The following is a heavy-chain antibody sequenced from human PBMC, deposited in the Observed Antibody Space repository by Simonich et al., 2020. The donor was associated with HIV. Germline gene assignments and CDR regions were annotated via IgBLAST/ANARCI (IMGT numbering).Heavy chain of an antibody. J-gene: IGHJ4*02. V-gene: IGHV1-18*01. D-gene: IGHD1-26*01. CDR2: ITVYNGNT. CDR3: ARDLPIGSYFDY. Sequence: QVQLVQSGAEVKKPGASVKVSCKASGYTYINYGINWVRQAPGQGLGGMGRITVYNGNTDSAQKFRGRLTLTTDTSTTTAYMELRSLRSDDTAVYYCARDLPIGSYFDYWGQGTLVTVSS. CDR1: GYTYINYG.